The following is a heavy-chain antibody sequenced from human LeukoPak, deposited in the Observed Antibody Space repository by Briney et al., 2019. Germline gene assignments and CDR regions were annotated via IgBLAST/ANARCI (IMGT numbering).Heavy chain of an antibody. V-gene: IGHV1-2*02. D-gene: IGHD6-6*01. CDR2: INPNSGGT. CDR1: GYTFTGYY. Sequence: ASVKVSCKASGYTFTGYYMHWVRQAPGQGLEWMGWINPNSGGTNYAQKFQGRVTMTRDTSISTAYMELSRLRSDDTAVYYCARDSGSSGGPGGYYYYYMDVWGKGTTVTVSS. CDR3: ARDSGSSGGPGGYYYYYMDV. J-gene: IGHJ6*03.